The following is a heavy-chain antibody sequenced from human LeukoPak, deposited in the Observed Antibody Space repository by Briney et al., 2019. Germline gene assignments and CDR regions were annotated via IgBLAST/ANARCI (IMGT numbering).Heavy chain of an antibody. CDR3: ARDRYYYDSSGYSDAFDI. CDR1: GCSIGSYY. D-gene: IGHD3-22*01. CDR2: IYTSGST. V-gene: IGHV4-4*07. Sequence: AGTLSLTCTVSGCSIGSYYWSWIRQPAGKGLEWIGRIYTSGSTNYNPSLKSRVTMSVDTSKNQFSLKLSSVTAADTAVYYCARDRYYYDSSGYSDAFDIWGQGTMVTVSS. J-gene: IGHJ3*02.